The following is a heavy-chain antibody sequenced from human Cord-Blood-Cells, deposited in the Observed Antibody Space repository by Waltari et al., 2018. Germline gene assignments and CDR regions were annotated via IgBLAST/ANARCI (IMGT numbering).Heavy chain of an antibody. CDR2: IWYDGSNK. V-gene: IGHV3-33*01. CDR1: GFTFSSYG. J-gene: IGHJ6*02. CDR3: ARDYYGSGSYLYYYYYGMDV. Sequence: QVQLVESGGGVVKPGRSLRLSCAASGFTFSSYGMHWVRPAPGKGLEWVAVIWYDGSNKYYADSVKGRFTISRDNSKNTLYLQMNSLRAEDTAVYYCARDYYGSGSYLYYYYYGMDVWGQGTTVTVSS. D-gene: IGHD3-10*01.